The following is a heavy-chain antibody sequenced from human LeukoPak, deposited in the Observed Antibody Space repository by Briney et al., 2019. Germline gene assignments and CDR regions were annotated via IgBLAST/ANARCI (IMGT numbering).Heavy chain of an antibody. CDR3: ARDGRDPYYYDSSGYYYAAN. Sequence: ASVKVSCKASGYTFTSYGISWVRQAPGQGLEWMGWISAYNGNTNYAQKLQGRVTMTTDTSTSTAYMELRSLRSDDAAVYYCARDGRDPYYYDSSGYYYAANWGQGTLVTVSS. CDR2: ISAYNGNT. D-gene: IGHD3-22*01. V-gene: IGHV1-18*01. CDR1: GYTFTSYG. J-gene: IGHJ4*02.